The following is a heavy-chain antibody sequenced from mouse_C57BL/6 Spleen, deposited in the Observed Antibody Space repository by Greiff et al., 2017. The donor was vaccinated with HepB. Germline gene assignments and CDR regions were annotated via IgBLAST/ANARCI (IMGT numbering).Heavy chain of an antibody. V-gene: IGHV1-54*01. CDR3: ARGPLYDYDVDAMDY. CDR2: INPGSGGT. Sequence: VQLQQSGAELVRPGTSVKVSCKASGYAFTNYLIEWVKQRPGQGLEWIGVINPGSGGTNYNEKFKGKATLTADKSSSTAYMQLSSLTSEDSAVYVCARGPLYDYDVDAMDYWGQGTSVTVSS. D-gene: IGHD2-4*01. CDR1: GYAFTNYL. J-gene: IGHJ4*01.